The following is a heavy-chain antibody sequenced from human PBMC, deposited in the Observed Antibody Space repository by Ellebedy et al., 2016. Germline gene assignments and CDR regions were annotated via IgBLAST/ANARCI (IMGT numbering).Heavy chain of an antibody. CDR3: ARGVWSGYRYYYYMDV. D-gene: IGHD3-3*01. CDR2: IIPIFGTA. V-gene: IGHV1-69*13. Sequence: SVKVSCXASGYTFTSYDINWVRQAPGQGLEWMGGIIPIFGTANYAQKFQGRVTITADESTSTAYMELSSLRSEDTAVYYCARGVWSGYRYYYYMDVWGKGTTVTVSS. J-gene: IGHJ6*03. CDR1: GYTFTSYD.